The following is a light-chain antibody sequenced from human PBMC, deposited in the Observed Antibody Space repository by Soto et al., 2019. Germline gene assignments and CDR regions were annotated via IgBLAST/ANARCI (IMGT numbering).Light chain of an antibody. CDR3: MQALQTPQVT. Sequence: VMTQSPLSLPVTPGEPASISCRSSQSLLHSDGYNYLDWYLQKPGQSPQLLIYLGSSRASGVPDRFSGSGSGTDFTLKISRVEAEDVGIYYCMQALQTPQVTFGPGTKVDIK. CDR2: LGS. J-gene: IGKJ3*01. CDR1: QSLLHSDGYNY. V-gene: IGKV2-28*01.